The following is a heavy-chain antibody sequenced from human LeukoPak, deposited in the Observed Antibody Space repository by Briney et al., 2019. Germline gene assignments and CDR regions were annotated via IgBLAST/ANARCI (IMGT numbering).Heavy chain of an antibody. Sequence: GESLKISCKGSGYSFTSYWIGWVRQMPGKGLEWMGIIYPGDSDTRYSPSFQGQVTISADKSISTAYLQWSSLKASDTAMYYCARLPDYYDSSGGMGYNRFDPWGQGTLVTVSS. J-gene: IGHJ5*02. CDR2: IYPGDSDT. V-gene: IGHV5-51*01. CDR1: GYSFTSYW. CDR3: ARLPDYYDSSGGMGYNRFDP. D-gene: IGHD3-22*01.